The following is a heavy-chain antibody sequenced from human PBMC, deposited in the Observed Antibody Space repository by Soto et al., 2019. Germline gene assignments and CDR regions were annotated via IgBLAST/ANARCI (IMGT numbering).Heavy chain of an antibody. CDR2: ITLYNGNT. CDR1: GYSFTYCS. J-gene: IGHJ4*02. V-gene: IGHV1-45*02. CDR3: ARAPGPQLERRPFDY. D-gene: IGHD1-1*01. Sequence: ASVKVSCKASGYSFTYCSLHWLQQAPGQGLERMRWITLYNGNTNYAKKFQGRVTITRDMSMRTAYIELRSLRSEDWAVYYWARAPGPQLERRPFDYWGQGTLVTVSS.